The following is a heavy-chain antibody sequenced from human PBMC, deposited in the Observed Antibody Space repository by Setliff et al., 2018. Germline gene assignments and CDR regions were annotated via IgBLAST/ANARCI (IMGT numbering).Heavy chain of an antibody. CDR1: GGSMIGGHYY. Sequence: PSETLSLTCTVSGGSMIGGHYYWSWIRQLPGKGLEWIGSMYYSGNTYCNPSLKSRVTISGDTSQNYFSLKLTSVTEADTAVYYCARGPPGYYYYMNVWGQGTTVTVSS. V-gene: IGHV4-39*07. CDR3: ARGPPGYYYYMNV. J-gene: IGHJ6*03. CDR2: MYYSGNT.